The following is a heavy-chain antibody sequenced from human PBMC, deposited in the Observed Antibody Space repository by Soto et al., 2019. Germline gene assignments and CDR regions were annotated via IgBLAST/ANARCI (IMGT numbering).Heavy chain of an antibody. V-gene: IGHV1-69*02. D-gene: IGHD3-9*01. Sequence: QVQLVQSGAEVQKPGSSVKVSCKASGGTFSSYTISWVRQAPGQGLEWMGRIIPILGIANYAQKFQGRVTITAYKSTSTAYMELSSLRSEDTAVYYCARGRQDVDLLTGYSDNWFDPWGQRTLVTVSS. CDR2: IIPILGIA. J-gene: IGHJ5*02. CDR3: ARGRQDVDLLTGYSDNWFDP. CDR1: GGTFSSYT.